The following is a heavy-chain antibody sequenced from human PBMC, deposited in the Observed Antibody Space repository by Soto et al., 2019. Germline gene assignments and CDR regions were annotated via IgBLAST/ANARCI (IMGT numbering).Heavy chain of an antibody. Sequence: GESLKISCKGSGYSFTSYWIGWVRQMPGKGLEWMGIIYPGDSGTRYSPSFQGQVTISADKSISTAYLQWSSLKASDTAMYYCARLIDGYCSGGSCYYFDYWGQGTLVTVSS. J-gene: IGHJ4*02. CDR3: ARLIDGYCSGGSCYYFDY. CDR2: IYPGDSGT. D-gene: IGHD2-15*01. V-gene: IGHV5-51*01. CDR1: GYSFTSYW.